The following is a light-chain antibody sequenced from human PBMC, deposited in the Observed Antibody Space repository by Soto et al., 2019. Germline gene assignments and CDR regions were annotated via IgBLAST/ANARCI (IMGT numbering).Light chain of an antibody. J-gene: IGKJ3*01. V-gene: IGKV3-20*01. Sequence: EIVLTQSPGTLSLSPGARATLFCRASQSVSSIFLAWYQQKPGQAPRLLIFGASSRATGIPDRFSGSVSGTDFSLTISLLEPEDFAVYYCQQYCILPFTCVPGTKVDVK. CDR3: QQYCILPFT. CDR2: GAS. CDR1: QSVSSIF.